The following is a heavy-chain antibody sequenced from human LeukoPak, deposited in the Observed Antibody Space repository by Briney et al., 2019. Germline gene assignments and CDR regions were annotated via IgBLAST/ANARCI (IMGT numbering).Heavy chain of an antibody. J-gene: IGHJ3*02. CDR3: ASLLPYSSSYISGAFDI. CDR1: GGSISSHY. V-gene: IGHV4-59*11. CDR2: IYYSGST. D-gene: IGHD6-6*01. Sequence: SETLSLTCTVSGGSISSHYWSWLRQPPGKGLEGFGYIYYSGSTNYNPSLKSGVTISVDTSKNQFSLKLSSVTAADTAVYYCASLLPYSSSYISGAFDIWGQGTMVTVSS.